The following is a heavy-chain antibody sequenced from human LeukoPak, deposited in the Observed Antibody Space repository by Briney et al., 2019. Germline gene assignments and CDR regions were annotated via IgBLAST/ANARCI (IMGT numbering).Heavy chain of an antibody. CDR1: GYTFTGYY. Sequence: ASVKVSCKASGYTFTGYYMHWVRQAPGQGLEWMGWINPNSGGTNYAQKFQGRVTMTRDTSISTAYMELSRLGSDDTAVYYCARTGLVRKSYSSGGGVDYWGQGTLVTVSS. CDR2: INPNSGGT. V-gene: IGHV1-2*02. CDR3: ARTGLVRKSYSSGGGVDY. J-gene: IGHJ4*02. D-gene: IGHD6-19*01.